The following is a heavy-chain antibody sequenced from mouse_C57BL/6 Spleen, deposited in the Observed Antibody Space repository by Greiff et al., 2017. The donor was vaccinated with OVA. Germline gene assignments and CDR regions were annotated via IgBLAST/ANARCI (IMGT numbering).Heavy chain of an antibody. Sequence: VKLMESGAELAKPGASVKLSCKASGYTFTSYWMHWVKQRPGQGLEWIGYINPSSGYTKYNQKFKDKATLTADKSSSTAYMQLSSLTYEDAADYYCARSDYGSSYAMDYWGQGTSVTVSS. D-gene: IGHD1-1*01. CDR3: ARSDYGSSYAMDY. CDR1: GYTFTSYW. J-gene: IGHJ4*01. V-gene: IGHV1-7*01. CDR2: INPSSGYT.